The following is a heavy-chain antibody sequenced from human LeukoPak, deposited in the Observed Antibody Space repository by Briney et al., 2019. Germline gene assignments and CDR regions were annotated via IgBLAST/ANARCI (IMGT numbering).Heavy chain of an antibody. J-gene: IGHJ4*02. CDR2: ISSSGGTI. V-gene: IGHV3-48*03. Sequence: GGSLRLSCAASGFTFSSYEMNWVRQAPGKGLEWVSYISSSGGTIYYADSVKGRFTISRDNAKNSLYLQMNSLRAEDTAVYYCARVQIVGRSPGDYWGQGTLVTVSS. CDR1: GFTFSSYE. D-gene: IGHD3-10*01. CDR3: ARVQIVGRSPGDY.